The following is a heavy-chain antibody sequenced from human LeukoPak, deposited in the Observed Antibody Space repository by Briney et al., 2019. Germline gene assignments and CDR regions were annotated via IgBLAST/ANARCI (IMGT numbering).Heavy chain of an antibody. Sequence: ASVRVSCKASGGTFSSYAISWVRQAPGQGLEWVGRIIPIFGTANYAQKFRGRVTITTDESTSTAYMELSSLRSEDTAVYYCARGRYCSGGSCYFDYWGQGTLVTVSS. CDR1: GGTFSSYA. CDR2: IIPIFGTA. CDR3: ARGRYCSGGSCYFDY. D-gene: IGHD2-15*01. J-gene: IGHJ4*02. V-gene: IGHV1-69*05.